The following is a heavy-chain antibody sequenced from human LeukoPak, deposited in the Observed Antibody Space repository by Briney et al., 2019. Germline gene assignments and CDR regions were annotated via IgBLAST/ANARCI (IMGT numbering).Heavy chain of an antibody. D-gene: IGHD4-17*01. J-gene: IGHJ3*02. V-gene: IGHV3-48*03. CDR1: GFTFSSYE. CDR3: ARPPTDDAFDI. CDR2: ISSSGSTI. Sequence: SGGSLRLSCAASGFTFSSYEMNWVRQAPGKGLEWVSYISSSGSTIYYADSVKGRFTISRDNAKNSLYLQMNSLRAEDTAVYYCARPPTDDAFDIWGQGTMVTVSS.